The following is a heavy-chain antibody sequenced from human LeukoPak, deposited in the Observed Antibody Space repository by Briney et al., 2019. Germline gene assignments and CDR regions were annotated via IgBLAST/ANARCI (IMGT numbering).Heavy chain of an antibody. V-gene: IGHV3-23*01. Sequence: PGGSLRLSCAASGFTFSSYAMSWVRQAPGKGLEWVSAISGSGGSTYYADSVKDRFTISRDNSKNTLYLQMNSLRAEDTAVYYCAKHSSGWYYFDYWGQGTLVTVSS. CDR3: AKHSSGWYYFDY. CDR1: GFTFSSYA. CDR2: ISGSGGST. J-gene: IGHJ4*02. D-gene: IGHD6-19*01.